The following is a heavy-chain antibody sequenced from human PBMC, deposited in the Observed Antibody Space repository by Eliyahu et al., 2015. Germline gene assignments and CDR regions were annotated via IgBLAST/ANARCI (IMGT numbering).Heavy chain of an antibody. D-gene: IGHD4-17*01. J-gene: IGHJ4*02. CDR2: IIPILGIA. V-gene: IGHV1-69*09. Sequence: QVQLVQSGAEVKKPGSSVKVSCKASXGTXSSYAXSWVRQAPGQGLEWMGRIIPILGIANYAQKFQGRVTITADKSTSTAYMELSSLRSEDTAVYYCARDVRHGDRPVPYFDYWGQGTLVTVSS. CDR3: ARDVRHGDRPVPYFDY. CDR1: XGTXSSYA.